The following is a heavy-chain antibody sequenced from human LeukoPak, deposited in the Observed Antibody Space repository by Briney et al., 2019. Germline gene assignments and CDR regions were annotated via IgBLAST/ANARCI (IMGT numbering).Heavy chain of an antibody. V-gene: IGHV4-31*03. CDR2: IYYSGST. CDR3: ARTLAAPYFDY. J-gene: IGHJ4*02. Sequence: SETLSLTCTVSGGSISSGGYSWSWIRQHPGKGLEWIGYIYYSGSTYYNPSLKSRVTISVDTSKNQFSLKLSSVTAADTAVYYCARTLAAPYFDYWGQGTLVTVSS. D-gene: IGHD6-13*01. CDR1: GGSISSGGYS.